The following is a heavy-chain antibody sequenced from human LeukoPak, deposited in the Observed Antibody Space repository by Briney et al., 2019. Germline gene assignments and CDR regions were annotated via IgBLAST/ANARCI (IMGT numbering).Heavy chain of an antibody. Sequence: GGSLRLSCRASAFTFDNFPMHWVRQAPGKGLDWVVLILKDGSNAFYADSVKGRFTISRDNSGNTLFLQMNSLRAEDTGIYYCARDFHYFFDYCGQGTLVTVSS. D-gene: IGHD2/OR15-2a*01. CDR2: ILKDGSNA. V-gene: IGHV3-30-3*01. J-gene: IGHJ4*02. CDR1: AFTFDNFP. CDR3: ARDFHYFFDY.